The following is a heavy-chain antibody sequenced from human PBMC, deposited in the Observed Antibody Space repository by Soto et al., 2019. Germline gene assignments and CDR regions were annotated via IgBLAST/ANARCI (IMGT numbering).Heavy chain of an antibody. CDR1: GGSFSGYY. J-gene: IGHJ6*02. Sequence: SETLSLTCAVYGGSFSGYYWSWIRQPPGKGLEWIGEINHSGSTNYNPSLKSRVTISVDTSKNQLSLKLSSVTAADTAVYYCARGLRGYSYGRLYYYYGMDVWGQGTTVTSP. CDR3: ARGLRGYSYGRLYYYYGMDV. CDR2: INHSGST. V-gene: IGHV4-34*01. D-gene: IGHD5-18*01.